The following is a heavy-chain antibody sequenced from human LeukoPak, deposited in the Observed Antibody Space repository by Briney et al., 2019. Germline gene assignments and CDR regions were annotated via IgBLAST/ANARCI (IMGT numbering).Heavy chain of an antibody. CDR1: GFSVSSNY. Sequence: GGSLRLSCAASGFSVSSNYMSWVRQAPGKGLEWVSAIYSGGSTFYADSVKGRCTISRDDSKNTLYLQMNSLRAEDTAVYYCARDSKARSAFDIWGQGTMVTVSS. CDR3: ARDSKARSAFDI. V-gene: IGHV3-53*01. J-gene: IGHJ3*02. CDR2: IYSGGST.